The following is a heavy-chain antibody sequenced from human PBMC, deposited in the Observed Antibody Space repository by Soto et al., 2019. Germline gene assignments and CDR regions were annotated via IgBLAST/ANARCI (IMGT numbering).Heavy chain of an antibody. V-gene: IGHV3-53*04. CDR2: IYADGTT. CDR1: GFSVSNNY. D-gene: IGHD5-12*01. J-gene: IGHJ4*02. Sequence: EVPLVESGGGLVQPGGSLRLSCVVSGFSVSNNYMSWVRQAPGMRLDWVSVIYADGTTYYVDSVKGRFTISSHNSRNTLYHQMDGLRTEDTAVYYCARGGGPFINSVANPFDYWGQGTLVTVSS. CDR3: ARGGGPFINSVANPFDY.